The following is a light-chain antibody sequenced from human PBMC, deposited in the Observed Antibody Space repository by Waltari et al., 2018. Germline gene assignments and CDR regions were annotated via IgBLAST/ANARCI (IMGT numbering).Light chain of an antibody. CDR3: QQYYDTPYT. V-gene: IGKV4-1*01. CDR2: WTT. CDR1: RNLLYSPNNKDF. J-gene: IGKJ2*01. Sequence: DIVMTQSPDSLVVSLGARATINCKSSRNLLYSPNNKDFLAWYQQKPGQPPKLIIYWTTTRESGVPDRFTGSGSGRDFSLTISSRQAEDVAVYYCQQYYDTPYTFGQGTKLEIK.